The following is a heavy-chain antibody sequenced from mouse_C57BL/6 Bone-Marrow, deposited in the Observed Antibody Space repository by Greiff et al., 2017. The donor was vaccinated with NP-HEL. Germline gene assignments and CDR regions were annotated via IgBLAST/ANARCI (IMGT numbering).Heavy chain of an antibody. V-gene: IGHV1-82*01. CDR2: IYPGDGDT. J-gene: IGHJ3*01. CDR1: GYAFSSSW. Sequence: QVQLQQSGPELVKPGASVKISCKASGYAFSSSWMNWVKQRPGKGLEWIGRIYPGDGDTNYNGKFKGKATLTADKSSSTAYMQLSSLTSEDSAVYFCARSRVLRTWFAYWGQGTLVTVSA. CDR3: ARSRVLRTWFAY. D-gene: IGHD1-1*01.